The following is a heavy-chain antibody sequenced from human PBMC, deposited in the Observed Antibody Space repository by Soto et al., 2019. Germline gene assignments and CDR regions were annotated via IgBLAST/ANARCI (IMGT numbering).Heavy chain of an antibody. CDR3: ARGGGSGWFPY. CDR1: GGSISSDAYS. D-gene: IGHD6-19*01. CDR2: IYHGGST. V-gene: IGHV4-30-2*01. Sequence: QLQLQESGSGLVKPSQTLSLTCAVSGGSISSDAYSWSWIRQPPGKGLEWIGYIYHGGSTYYNPSLESRVTISIDRSKNQFSLKLSAVTAADTAVYYCARGGGSGWFPYWGQGTLVTVSS. J-gene: IGHJ4*02.